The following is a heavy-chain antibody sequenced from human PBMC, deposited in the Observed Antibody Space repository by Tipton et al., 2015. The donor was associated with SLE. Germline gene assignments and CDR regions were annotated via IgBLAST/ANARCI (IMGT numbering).Heavy chain of an antibody. CDR3: ASPTAVAGTY. J-gene: IGHJ4*02. CDR2: ISSSGSTI. D-gene: IGHD6-19*01. CDR1: GFTVSSNY. V-gene: IGHV3-11*04. Sequence: SLRLSCAASGFTVSSNYMSWVRQAPGKGLERVSYISSSGSTIYYADSVKGRFTISRDNAKNSLYLQMNSLRAEDTAVYYCASPTAVAGTYWGQGTLVTVSS.